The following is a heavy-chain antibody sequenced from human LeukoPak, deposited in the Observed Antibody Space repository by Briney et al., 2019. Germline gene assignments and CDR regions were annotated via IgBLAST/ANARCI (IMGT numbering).Heavy chain of an antibody. CDR2: IKQDGGEK. J-gene: IGHJ4*02. Sequence: GGSLRLSCAASGFNFSSYCMNWVRQAPGKGLEWVAHIKQDGGEKYYVDSVKDRFTISRDNAKNSLYLQMNSLRAEDTAVYYRARANRRDGYNLFDYWGQGTLVTVSS. CDR3: ARANRRDGYNLFDY. V-gene: IGHV3-7*01. CDR1: GFNFSSYC. D-gene: IGHD5-24*01.